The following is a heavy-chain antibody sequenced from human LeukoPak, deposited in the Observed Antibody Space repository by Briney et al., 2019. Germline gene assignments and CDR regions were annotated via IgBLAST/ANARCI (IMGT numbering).Heavy chain of an antibody. D-gene: IGHD3-22*01. V-gene: IGHV3-11*01. CDR3: ARPSAPYYYDSSAYYAY. J-gene: IGHJ4*02. CDR1: GFTFSDYY. Sequence: GGSLRLSCAASGFTFSDYYMSWIRQAPGKGLEWVSYITTSGSTMYYADSVKGRFTISRDSAKKSLYLQMNSLRAEDTAVYYCARPSAPYYYDSSAYYAYWGQGTLVTVSS. CDR2: ITTSGSTM.